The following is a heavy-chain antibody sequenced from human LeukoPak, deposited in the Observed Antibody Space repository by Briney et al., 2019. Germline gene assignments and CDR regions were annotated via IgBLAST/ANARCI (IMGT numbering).Heavy chain of an antibody. CDR1: RLTFNSSA. CDR2: ISVSGGSE. J-gene: IGHJ4*02. V-gene: IGHV3-23*01. D-gene: IGHD3-22*01. Sequence: PGGSLRLSCVVSRLTFNSSAMYWVRQAPGKGLEWVSGISVSGGSEYYADSVKGRFSVSRDNSKHTVYLQMNSLRAEDTAVYFCASHAHDYDSSGYFDSWGQGALVTVSS. CDR3: ASHAHDYDSSGYFDS.